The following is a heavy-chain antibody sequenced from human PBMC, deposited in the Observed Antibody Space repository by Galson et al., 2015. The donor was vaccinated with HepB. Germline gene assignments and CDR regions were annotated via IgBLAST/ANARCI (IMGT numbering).Heavy chain of an antibody. J-gene: IGHJ3*02. D-gene: IGHD6-6*01. CDR3: ARSKTSSEYTAFGN. V-gene: IGHV1-3*04. CDR2: INTGNGNT. CDR1: GYTFTTFV. Sequence: SVKVSCKASGYTFTTFVMHWVRQAPGQSLEWMGWINTGNGNTKYSQNFQDRVTITRDTSASTAYMELSSLRSEDTALYYCARSKTSSEYTAFGNWGQGTMVTVSS.